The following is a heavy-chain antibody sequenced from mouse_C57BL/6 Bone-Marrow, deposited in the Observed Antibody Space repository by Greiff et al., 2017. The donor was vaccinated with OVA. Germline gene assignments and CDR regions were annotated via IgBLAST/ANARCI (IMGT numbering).Heavy chain of an antibody. Sequence: VQLQQSGAELVRPGASVTLSCKASGYTFTDYEMHWVKQTPVHGLEWIGAIDPETGGTAYNQKFKGKAILTADKSSSTAYMERRSLTSEDSAVYYCTRIHGSSWFAYWGQGTLVTVSA. D-gene: IGHD1-1*01. CDR3: TRIHGSSWFAY. V-gene: IGHV1-15*01. CDR2: IDPETGGT. CDR1: GYTFTDYE. J-gene: IGHJ3*01.